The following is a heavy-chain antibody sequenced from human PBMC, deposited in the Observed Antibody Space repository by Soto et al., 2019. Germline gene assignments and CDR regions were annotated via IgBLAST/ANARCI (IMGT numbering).Heavy chain of an antibody. V-gene: IGHV4-34*01. CDR1: GGSFSGYY. Sequence: QVQLQQWGAGLLKPSETLSLTCAVYGGSFSGYYWSWIRQPPGKGLEWSGEINHSGSTNYNPSLKILVTLSVDTSKNQFSLKRSSVTAADTAVYYCARGGTYCGGDCYFGNGFDPWGQGTLVTVSS. D-gene: IGHD2-21*01. J-gene: IGHJ5*02. CDR2: INHSGST. CDR3: ARGGTYCGGDCYFGNGFDP.